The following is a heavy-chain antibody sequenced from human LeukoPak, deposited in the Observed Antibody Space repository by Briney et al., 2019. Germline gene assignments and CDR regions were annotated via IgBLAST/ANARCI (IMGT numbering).Heavy chain of an antibody. V-gene: IGHV1-2*02. J-gene: IGHJ4*02. CDR3: ARRRQAGREQLEY. D-gene: IGHD6-13*01. CDR2: INPNSGGT. Sequence: ASVKVSCKASGYTFTGYYMHWVRQAPGQGLEWMGWINPNSGGTNYAQKFQGRVTMTRDTSINTAYMELSRLRSDDTAVYYCARRRQAGREQLEYWGQGTLVTVSS. CDR1: GYTFTGYY.